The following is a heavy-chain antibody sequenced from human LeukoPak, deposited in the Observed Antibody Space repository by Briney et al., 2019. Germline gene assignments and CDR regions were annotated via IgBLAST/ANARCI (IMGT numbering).Heavy chain of an antibody. CDR2: ISSSSSYI. CDR3: ARDRGYSYGGIDY. J-gene: IGHJ4*02. CDR1: GFIFSSYW. Sequence: GSLRLSCAASGFIFSSYWMNWVRQAPGKGLEWVSSISSSSSYIYYADSVKGRFTISRDNAKNSLYLQMNSLRAEDTAVYYCARDRGYSYGGIDYWGQGTLVTVSS. V-gene: IGHV3-21*01. D-gene: IGHD5-18*01.